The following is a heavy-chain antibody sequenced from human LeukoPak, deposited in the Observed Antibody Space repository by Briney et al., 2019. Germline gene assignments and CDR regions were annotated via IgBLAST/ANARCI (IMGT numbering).Heavy chain of an antibody. CDR2: INPNSGGT. V-gene: IGHV1-2*04. D-gene: IGHD3-10*01. CDR3: AREYYYGSGSYLAWNTENWFDP. CDR1: GYTFTGYY. Sequence: VASVKVSCKASGYTFTGYYMHWVRQAPGQGLEWMGWINPNSGGTNYAQKFQGWVTMTRDTSISTAYMELSRLRSDDTAVYYCAREYYYGSGSYLAWNTENWFDPWGQGTLVTVSS. J-gene: IGHJ5*02.